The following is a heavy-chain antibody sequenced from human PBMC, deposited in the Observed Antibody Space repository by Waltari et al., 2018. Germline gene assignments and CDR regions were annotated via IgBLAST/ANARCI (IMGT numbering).Heavy chain of an antibody. V-gene: IGHV3-43D*04. Sequence: EVQLVESGGVVVQPGGSLRLSCAASGFTFDDYAMHWVRQAPGKGLEWVALISWDGGSTYYADSVKGRFTISRDNSKNSLYLQMNSLRAEDTALYYCANSGWPRSWGFDYWGQGTLVIVSS. CDR3: ANSGWPRSWGFDY. CDR2: ISWDGGST. CDR1: GFTFDDYA. D-gene: IGHD3-10*01. J-gene: IGHJ4*02.